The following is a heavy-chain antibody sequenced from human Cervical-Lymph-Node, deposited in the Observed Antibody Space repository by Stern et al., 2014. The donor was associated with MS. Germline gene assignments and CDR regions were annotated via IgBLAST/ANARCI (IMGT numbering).Heavy chain of an antibody. J-gene: IGHJ4*02. D-gene: IGHD1-14*01. CDR3: ARDPPEIMPSREGGDY. CDR1: GGNLSNFA. Sequence: QVQLVQSGTEVKKPGSSVKVSCKASGGNLSNFAISWLRQAPREGLEWIGGIIPLFNTAKYAQKFQGRITITADKSTSTIYMELSNLISEDTAVYYCARDPPEIMPSREGGDYWGQGTLVTVSS. V-gene: IGHV1-69*06. CDR2: IIPLFNTA.